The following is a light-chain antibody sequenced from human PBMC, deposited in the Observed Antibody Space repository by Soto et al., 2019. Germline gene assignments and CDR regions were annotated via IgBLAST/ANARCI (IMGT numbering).Light chain of an antibody. Sequence: NFMLTQPHSVSESPGKTVTISCTGSSGSIASHYVQWYQQRPGSAPTIVIYEDNQRPSGVPDRFSGSIDSSSNSASLTISGLKTEDEADYYCQSYHSNNWVFGGGTKVTVL. CDR1: SGSIASHY. CDR3: QSYHSNNWV. J-gene: IGLJ3*02. V-gene: IGLV6-57*02. CDR2: EDN.